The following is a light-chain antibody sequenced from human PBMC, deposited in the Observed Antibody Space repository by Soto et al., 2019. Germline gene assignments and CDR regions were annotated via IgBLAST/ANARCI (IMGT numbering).Light chain of an antibody. CDR3: HQYGSSPLVT. V-gene: IGKV3-20*01. J-gene: IGKJ4*01. CDR2: ATS. Sequence: EIVLTQSPGTLSLSPGEGATLSCRASQSVSSSYLAWYQQKPGQAPRLLVFATSSRATGIPDRFSGSGSGTDFTLTISRLEPEDFAVYYCHQYGSSPLVTFGGGTKVDIK. CDR1: QSVSSSY.